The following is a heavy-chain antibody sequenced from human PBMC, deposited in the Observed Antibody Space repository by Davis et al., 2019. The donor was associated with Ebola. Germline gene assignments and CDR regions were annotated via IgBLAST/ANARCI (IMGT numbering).Heavy chain of an antibody. CDR2: ISSNSDTA. CDR3: GGAWD. CDR1: GLTFSNYD. V-gene: IGHV3-23*01. Sequence: GESLKISCVDSGLTFSNYDMSWVRQAPGKGLDWVSRISSNSDTAYYADSVRGRFTISRDNSRNTLYLQMNNLRAEDTALYYCGGAWDWGQGTLVTVSS. J-gene: IGHJ4*02. D-gene: IGHD1-26*01.